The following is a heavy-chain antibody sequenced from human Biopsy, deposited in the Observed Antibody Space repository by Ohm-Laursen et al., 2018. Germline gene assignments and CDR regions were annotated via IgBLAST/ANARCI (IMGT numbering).Heavy chain of an antibody. D-gene: IGHD4-17*01. CDR3: ATAAYAPPYFDL. CDR1: GFTFSSYG. J-gene: IGHJ4*02. CDR2: ITGGGNYI. V-gene: IGHV3-21*06. Sequence: SLRLSCSAAGFTFSSYGMSWVRQAPGKGLEWVSSITGGGNYINYADSVRGRFTISRDNSKNSVYLVMSSLRAEDTAVYSCATAAYAPPYFDLWGRGTVVTVSS.